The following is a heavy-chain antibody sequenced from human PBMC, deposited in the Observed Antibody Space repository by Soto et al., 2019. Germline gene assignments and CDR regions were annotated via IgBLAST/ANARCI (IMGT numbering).Heavy chain of an antibody. Sequence: ASVKVSCKASGYTFTSFDINWVRQATGQGLEWMGWMNPNSGNTGYAQKFQGRVTMTMDPSISTAYMELSSLKSDDTAVYYCARRSWYTKSSVNWFDSWGQGTQVTVSS. CDR1: GYTFTSFD. CDR2: MNPNSGNT. D-gene: IGHD6-6*01. CDR3: ARRSWYTKSSVNWFDS. J-gene: IGHJ5*01. V-gene: IGHV1-8*01.